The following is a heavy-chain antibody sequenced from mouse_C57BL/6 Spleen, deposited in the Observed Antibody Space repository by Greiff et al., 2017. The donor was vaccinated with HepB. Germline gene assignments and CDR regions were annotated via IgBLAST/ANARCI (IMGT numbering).Heavy chain of an antibody. CDR3: TKVGNYFDY. D-gene: IGHD1-1*02. CDR1: GFNIKDDY. V-gene: IGHV14-4*01. Sequence: EVQLQQSGAELVRPGASVKLSCTASGFNIKDDYMHWVKQRPEQGLEWIGWIDPENGDTEYASKFQGKATITADTSSNTAYLQLSSLTSEDTAVYYCTKVGNYFDYWGQGTTLTVSS. J-gene: IGHJ2*01. CDR2: IDPENGDT.